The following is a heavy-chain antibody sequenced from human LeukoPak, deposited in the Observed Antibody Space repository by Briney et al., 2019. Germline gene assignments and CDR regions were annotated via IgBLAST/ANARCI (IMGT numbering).Heavy chain of an antibody. CDR1: GGSFSGYY. V-gene: IGHV4-34*01. Sequence: PSETLSLTCAVNGGSFSGYYWSWIRQPPGQGLEWIEEINHSGSTNYNPSLQSRVTISVDTSKNQFSLNVTSVTAADTAVYYCARGRLITMVRGVIPFDYWGQGTMVTVSS. J-gene: IGHJ4*02. CDR3: ARGRLITMVRGVIPFDY. D-gene: IGHD3-10*01. CDR2: INHSGST.